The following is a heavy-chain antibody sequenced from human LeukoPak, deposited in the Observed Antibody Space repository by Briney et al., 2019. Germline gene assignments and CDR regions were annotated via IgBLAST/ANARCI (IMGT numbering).Heavy chain of an antibody. CDR1: GFAFSSYS. J-gene: IGHJ4*02. CDR3: ARGLVEGY. Sequence: GGSLRLSCAASGFAFSSYSMNWVRQAPGKGLEWVSSISSESTHILYAEPVKGRFTISRDNAENLLYLQMNSLRAEDTAVYYCARGLVEGYWGQGTLVTVSS. D-gene: IGHD2-15*01. V-gene: IGHV3-21*06. CDR2: ISSESTHI.